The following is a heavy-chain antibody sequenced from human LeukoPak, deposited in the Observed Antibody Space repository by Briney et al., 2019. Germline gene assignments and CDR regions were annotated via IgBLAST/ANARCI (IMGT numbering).Heavy chain of an antibody. Sequence: SETRSLTCTVSGGSVSSGSYYWSWIRQPPGKGLEWIGYIYYSGSTNYNPSLKSRVTISVDTSKNQFSLKLSSVTAADTAVYYCARAPGAPEFDYWGQGTLVTVSS. J-gene: IGHJ4*02. CDR1: GGSVSSGSYY. CDR2: IYYSGST. CDR3: ARAPGAPEFDY. V-gene: IGHV4-61*01.